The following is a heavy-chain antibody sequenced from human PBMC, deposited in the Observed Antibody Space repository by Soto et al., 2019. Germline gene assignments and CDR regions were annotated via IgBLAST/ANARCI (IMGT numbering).Heavy chain of an antibody. D-gene: IGHD5-12*01. CDR3: ARGRQRWLQFNGLDY. CDR1: GFTFSSYA. Sequence: PGGSLRLSCAASGFTFSSYAMHWVRQAPGKGLELVAVISYDGSNKYYADSVKGRFTISRDNSKNTLYLQMNSLRAEDTAVYYCARGRQRWLQFNGLDYWGQGTLVTVSS. CDR2: ISYDGSNK. V-gene: IGHV3-30-3*01. J-gene: IGHJ4*02.